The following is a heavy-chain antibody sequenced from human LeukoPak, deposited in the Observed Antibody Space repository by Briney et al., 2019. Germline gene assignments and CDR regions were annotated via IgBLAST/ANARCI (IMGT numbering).Heavy chain of an antibody. CDR3: ATFYCSSTSCYIGYYYGMDV. V-gene: IGHV1-24*01. CDR2: FDPEDGET. CDR1: GYTLTELS. D-gene: IGHD2-2*02. J-gene: IGHJ6*02. Sequence: GASVKVSCKVSGYTLTELSMHWVRQAPGKGLEWMGGFDPEDGETIYAQKFQGRVTMTEDTSTDTAYMELSSLRSEDTAVYYCATFYCSSTSCYIGYYYGMDVWGQGTTVTVSS.